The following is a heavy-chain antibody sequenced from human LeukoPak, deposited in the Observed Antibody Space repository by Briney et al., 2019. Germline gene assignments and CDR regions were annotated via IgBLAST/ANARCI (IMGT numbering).Heavy chain of an antibody. Sequence: PGGSLRLSCAASGFTFSSYGMHWVRQAPGKGLEWVAVISYNGSNKYYTDSVKGRFTISRDNSKNTLYLQMNSLRAEDTAVYYCAKSGSITMTVVAYFDYWGQGTLVSVSS. CDR2: ISYNGSNK. CDR3: AKSGSITMTVVAYFDY. J-gene: IGHJ4*02. V-gene: IGHV3-30*18. D-gene: IGHD3-22*01. CDR1: GFTFSSYG.